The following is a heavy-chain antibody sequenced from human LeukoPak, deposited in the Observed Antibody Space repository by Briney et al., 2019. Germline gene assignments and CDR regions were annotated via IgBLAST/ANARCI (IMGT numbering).Heavy chain of an antibody. V-gene: IGHV4-39*01. Sequence: SETLSLTCTVSGVSISSSSYYWGWIRQPPGKGLEWIGSIYYSGSTYYNPSLKSRVTISVDTSKNQFSLKLSSVTAADTAVYYCASSDYYDSSGYWNGGWFDPWGQGTLVTVSS. CDR1: GVSISSSSYY. D-gene: IGHD3-22*01. CDR3: ASSDYYDSSGYWNGGWFDP. J-gene: IGHJ5*02. CDR2: IYYSGST.